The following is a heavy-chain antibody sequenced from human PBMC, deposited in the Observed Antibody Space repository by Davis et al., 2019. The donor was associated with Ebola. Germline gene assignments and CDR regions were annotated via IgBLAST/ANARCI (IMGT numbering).Heavy chain of an antibody. V-gene: IGHV1-69*13. D-gene: IGHD5-18*01. CDR2: IIPIFGTA. CDR3: ARVGQLWLKESYYYYGMDV. Sequence: SVKVSCKASGGTFSSYAISWVRQAPGQGLEWMGGIIPIFGTANYAQKFQGRVTITADESTSTAYMELSSLRSEDTAVYYCARVGQLWLKESYYYYGMDVWGKGTTVTVSS. CDR1: GGTFSSYA. J-gene: IGHJ6*04.